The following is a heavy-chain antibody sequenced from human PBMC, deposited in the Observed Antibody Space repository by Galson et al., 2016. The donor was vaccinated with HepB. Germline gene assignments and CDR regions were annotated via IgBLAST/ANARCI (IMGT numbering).Heavy chain of an antibody. CDR3: AARGNSWPYY. D-gene: IGHD6-13*01. CDR2: IVAGNGDT. Sequence: SVKVSCKASGVTFGTSAVQWVRQARGQHLEWIGWIVAGNGDTKYAQKFQERVTITRDMSTRTAYMKLSSLTSEGTAVYYCAARGNSWPYYWGQGTLVTVSS. CDR1: GVTFGTSA. J-gene: IGHJ4*02. V-gene: IGHV1-58*01.